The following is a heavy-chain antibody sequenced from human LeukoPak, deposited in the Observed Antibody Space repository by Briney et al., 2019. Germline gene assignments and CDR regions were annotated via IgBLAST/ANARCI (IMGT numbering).Heavy chain of an antibody. V-gene: IGHV1-18*01. CDR3: VRWGSGSPQGHFDY. Sequence: ASVKVSCKASGYTFTSYGISWVRQAPGQGLEWMGWISAYNGNTNYAQKLQGRVTMTTDTSTSTAYMELRSLRSDDTAVYYCVRWGSGSPQGHFDYWGQGTLVTVSS. J-gene: IGHJ4*02. CDR1: GYTFTSYG. D-gene: IGHD1-26*01. CDR2: ISAYNGNT.